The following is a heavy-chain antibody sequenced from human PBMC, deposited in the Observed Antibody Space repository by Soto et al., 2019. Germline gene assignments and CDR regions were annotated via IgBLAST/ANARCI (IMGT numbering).Heavy chain of an antibody. CDR3: ARDGGAATFDY. CDR1: GGTFSSYA. V-gene: IGHV1-69*12. D-gene: IGHD1-26*01. J-gene: IGHJ4*02. Sequence: QVQLVQSGAEVKKPGSSVKVSCKAFGGTFSSYAIKWIRQAPGQGLEWMGGIIPIFGTTTYAQRFQARVTITADESTSTAYMELSSLRSEDTAVYYCARDGGAATFDYWGQGTLVTVSS. CDR2: IIPIFGTT.